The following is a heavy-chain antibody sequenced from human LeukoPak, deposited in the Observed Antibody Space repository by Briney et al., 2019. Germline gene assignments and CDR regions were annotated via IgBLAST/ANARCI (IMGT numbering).Heavy chain of an antibody. J-gene: IGHJ4*02. CDR3: ARHYLYDTSGDGTYYFDY. CDR2: IYHSGST. V-gene: IGHV4-38-2*02. Sequence: PSETLSPTCIVSGYSINSGYHWGWIRQPPGEGLEWIGSIYHSGSTYYNPSLKSRVTISIDTSKNQFSLKLSSVTAADTAVYYCARHYLYDTSGDGTYYFDYWGQGTLVTVSS. D-gene: IGHD3-22*01. CDR1: GYSINSGYH.